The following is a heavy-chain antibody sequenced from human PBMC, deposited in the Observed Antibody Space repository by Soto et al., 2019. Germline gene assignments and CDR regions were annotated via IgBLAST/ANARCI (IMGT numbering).Heavy chain of an antibody. V-gene: IGHV4-31*03. CDR1: GGSISSGGYY. Sequence: QVQLQESGPGLVKPSQTLSLTCTVSGGSISSGGYYWSWIRQHPGKGLEWIGYIYYSGSTYYNPSLKSRVTIPVDTSKNQFSLKLSSVTAADTAVYYCARTRYFDWLLYGNWFDPWGQGTLVTVSS. D-gene: IGHD3-9*01. J-gene: IGHJ5*02. CDR2: IYYSGST. CDR3: ARTRYFDWLLYGNWFDP.